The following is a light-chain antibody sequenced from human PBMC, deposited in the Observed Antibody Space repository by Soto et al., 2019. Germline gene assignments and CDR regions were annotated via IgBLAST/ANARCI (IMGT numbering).Light chain of an antibody. V-gene: IGKV3-20*01. J-gene: IGKJ1*01. CDR1: QSVSSSY. CDR3: QQYGSSPIT. Sequence: EIVLTQSPGTLALSPCERAALSCSASQSVSSSYLAWYQQKPGQAPRLLIYGASSRATGIPDRFSGSGSGTDFTLTISRQEPEDFAVYYCQQYGSSPITFGQGTKVDIK. CDR2: GAS.